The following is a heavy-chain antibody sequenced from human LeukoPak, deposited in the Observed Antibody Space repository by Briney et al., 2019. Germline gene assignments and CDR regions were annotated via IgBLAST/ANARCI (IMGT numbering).Heavy chain of an antibody. CDR3: VRLRLGELSFDY. D-gene: IGHD3-16*02. V-gene: IGHV4-39*07. Sequence: SETLSLTCTVSGGSISSSSYYWGWIRQPPGKGLEWIGSIYYSGSTYYNPSLKSRVTMSVDTSKNQFSLKLSSVTAADTAVYYCVRLRLGELSFDYWGQGTLVTVSS. CDR1: GGSISSSSYY. J-gene: IGHJ4*02. CDR2: IYYSGST.